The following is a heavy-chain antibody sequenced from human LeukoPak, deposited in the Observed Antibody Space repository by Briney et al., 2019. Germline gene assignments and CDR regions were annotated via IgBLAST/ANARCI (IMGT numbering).Heavy chain of an antibody. CDR3: ARAMVIGYPGGFDY. CDR1: GFTFSSYW. J-gene: IGHJ4*02. D-gene: IGHD2-21*01. CDR2: INSDGRST. V-gene: IGHV3-74*01. Sequence: GGSLRLSCAASGFTFSSYWMHWVRQAPGKGLVWVSRINSDGRSTSYADSVKGRFTISRDNAKNTLYLQMNSLRAEDTAVYYCARAMVIGYPGGFDYWGQGTLVTVSS.